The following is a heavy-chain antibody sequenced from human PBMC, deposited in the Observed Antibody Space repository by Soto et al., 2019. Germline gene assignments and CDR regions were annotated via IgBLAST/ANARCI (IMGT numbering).Heavy chain of an antibody. Sequence: NPSETLSLTCTVSGGSISSYYWSWIRQPPGKGLEWIGYIYYSGSTNYNPSLKSRVTILVDTSKNQFSLKLSSVTAADTAVYYCARHLGYSSSWYPWFDPWGQGTLVTVSS. CDR2: IYYSGST. J-gene: IGHJ5*02. CDR1: GGSISSYY. CDR3: ARHLGYSSSWYPWFDP. V-gene: IGHV4-59*08. D-gene: IGHD6-13*01.